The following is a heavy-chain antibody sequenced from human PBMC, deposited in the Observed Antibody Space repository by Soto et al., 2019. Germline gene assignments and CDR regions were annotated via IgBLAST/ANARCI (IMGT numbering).Heavy chain of an antibody. J-gene: IGHJ4*02. CDR1: GFNFSRYG. CDR3: ARDPKLLVDYFFDI. V-gene: IGHV3-33*01. D-gene: IGHD2-2*01. Sequence: QVQLVESGGGVVQPGRSLRLSCEASGFNFSRYGMHWVRQAPGKGLEWVAVIWSDGSFKDYGDSVKGRFTISRDNSKNTLYLMLNSLRAEDTAVYYCARDPKLLVDYFFDIWGQGTRVTVSS. CDR2: IWSDGSFK.